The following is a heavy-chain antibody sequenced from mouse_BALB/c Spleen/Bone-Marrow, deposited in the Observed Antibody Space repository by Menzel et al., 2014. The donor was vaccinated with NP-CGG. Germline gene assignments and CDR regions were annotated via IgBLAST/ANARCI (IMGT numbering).Heavy chain of an antibody. CDR3: TRGYYRYDVGYWYFDV. Sequence: QVQLQQSGAELVGPGASVKLSCKASGYTFTNYWINWVKQRPGQGLEWIGNIYPSDSYTNYNQMFKDKATLTVDKSSRTAYMQLSIPTSEDSAVYYCTRGYYRYDVGYWYFDVWGAGTTVTVSS. V-gene: IGHV1-69*02. D-gene: IGHD2-14*01. J-gene: IGHJ1*01. CDR2: IYPSDSYT. CDR1: GYTFTNYW.